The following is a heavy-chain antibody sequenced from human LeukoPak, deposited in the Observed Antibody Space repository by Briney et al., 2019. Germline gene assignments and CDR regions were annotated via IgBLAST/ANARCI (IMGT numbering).Heavy chain of an antibody. Sequence: ASVKVSCKASGYTFTGYYMHWVRQAPGQGLEWMGWINPNSGGTNYAQKFQGRVTMTRDTSISTAYMELSRLRSDDTAVYYCARGEWRDENWFDPWGQGTLVTVSS. CDR3: ARGEWRDENWFDP. D-gene: IGHD3-3*01. CDR2: INPNSGGT. CDR1: GYTFTGYY. V-gene: IGHV1-2*02. J-gene: IGHJ5*02.